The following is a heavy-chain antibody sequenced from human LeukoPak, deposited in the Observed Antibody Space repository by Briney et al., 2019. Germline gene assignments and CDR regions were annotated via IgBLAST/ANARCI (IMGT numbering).Heavy chain of an antibody. CDR1: GGSISSYY. V-gene: IGHV4-4*09. Sequence: PSETLSLTCTVSGGSISSYYWSWIRQPPGKGLEWIGYIYTSGSTNYNPSLKSRVTISVDTSKNQLSLKLSSVTAADTAVYYCAREIRGVISEYYYYYMDVWGKGTTVTVSS. CDR2: IYTSGST. J-gene: IGHJ6*03. D-gene: IGHD3-10*01. CDR3: AREIRGVISEYYYYYMDV.